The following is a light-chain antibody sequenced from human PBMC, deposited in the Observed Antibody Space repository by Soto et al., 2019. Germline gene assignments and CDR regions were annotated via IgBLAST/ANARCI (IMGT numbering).Light chain of an antibody. J-gene: IGLJ2*01. CDR2: GNN. Sequence: QSVLTQPPSVSGAPGQRVIISCTGSSSNIGAGFDVYWHQQLPGTAPKLLINGNNNRPSGVPDRFSGSKSGTSASLAISGLQAEDEADNYCQSYDSSLRGSVFGGGTKLTVL. V-gene: IGLV1-40*01. CDR1: SSNIGAGFD. CDR3: QSYDSSLRGSV.